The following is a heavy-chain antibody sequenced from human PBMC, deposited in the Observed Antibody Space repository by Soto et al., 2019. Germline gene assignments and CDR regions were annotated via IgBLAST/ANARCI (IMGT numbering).Heavy chain of an antibody. CDR1: GYAFPSYG. CDR2: ISVYTGNT. V-gene: IGHV1-18*04. J-gene: IGHJ4*03. Sequence: ASVKVSCKSAGYAFPSYGVSWVRQPPGQGLEWLGWISVYTGNTKQAQKFQDRVTLTTEASTSTAYLELRSLRSDDTAVYYRASDRCTNATSTKNHFVAWGQPTPVAV. D-gene: IGHD2-8*01. CDR3: ASDRCTNATSTKNHFVA.